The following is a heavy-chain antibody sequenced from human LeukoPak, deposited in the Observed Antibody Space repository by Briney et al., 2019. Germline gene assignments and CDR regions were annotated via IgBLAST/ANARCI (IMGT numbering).Heavy chain of an antibody. CDR1: GGSISSGSYY. J-gene: IGHJ5*02. CDR2: IYTSGST. CDR3: ARDIVVVPAANQVVNWFDP. V-gene: IGHV4-61*02. D-gene: IGHD2-2*01. Sequence: SETLSLTCTVSGGSISSGSYYWSWIRQPAGKGLEWIGRIYTSGSTNYNPSLKSRVTISVDTSKNQFSLKLSSVTAADTAVYHCARDIVVVPAANQVVNWFDPWGQGTLVTVSS.